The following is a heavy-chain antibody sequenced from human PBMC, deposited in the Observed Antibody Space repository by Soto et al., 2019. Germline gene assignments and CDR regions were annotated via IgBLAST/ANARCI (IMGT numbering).Heavy chain of an antibody. CDR2: ISTTSTYI. CDR1: GFTFSGDA. J-gene: IGHJ6*02. Sequence: EVQLVESGGGLVKPGGSLRLSCAASGFTFSGDALIWVRQSPGKGLEWVSSISTTSTYIYYADSVKGRFTISRENANNSLHLQRNGLRAEDTAVYYLTRDYVMDVWGQGTTVTVSS. V-gene: IGHV3-21*01. D-gene: IGHD3-10*02. CDR3: TRDYVMDV.